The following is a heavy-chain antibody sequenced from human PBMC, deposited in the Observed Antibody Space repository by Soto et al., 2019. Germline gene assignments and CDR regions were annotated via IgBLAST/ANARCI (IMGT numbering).Heavy chain of an antibody. D-gene: IGHD6-13*01. Sequence: GGSLRLSCAASGFTFYDYGMSWVRQAPGKGLEWVSGINWNGGSTGYADSVKGRFTISRDNAKNSLYLQMNSLRAEDTALYYCARGGIAAPSTYYYYYGMDVWGQGTTVTVSS. CDR1: GFTFYDYG. V-gene: IGHV3-20*04. CDR2: INWNGGST. J-gene: IGHJ6*02. CDR3: ARGGIAAPSTYYYYYGMDV.